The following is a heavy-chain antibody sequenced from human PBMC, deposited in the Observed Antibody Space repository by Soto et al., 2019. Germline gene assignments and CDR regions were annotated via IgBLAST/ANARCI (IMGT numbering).Heavy chain of an antibody. V-gene: IGHV3-30*18. J-gene: IGHJ6*02. CDR2: ISYDGSNK. D-gene: IGHD3-3*01. Sequence: GSLRLSCAASGVTFSSYGMHWVRQAPGKGLEWVAVISYDGSNKYYADSVKGRFTISRDNSKNTLYLQMNSLRAEDTAVYYCAKDRLTIFGVVTPGYYYGMDVWGQGTTVTVSS. CDR1: GVTFSSYG. CDR3: AKDRLTIFGVVTPGYYYGMDV.